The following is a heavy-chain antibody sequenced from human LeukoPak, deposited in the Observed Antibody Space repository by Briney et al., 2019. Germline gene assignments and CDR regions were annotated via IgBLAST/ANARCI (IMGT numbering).Heavy chain of an antibody. V-gene: IGHV3-53*01. CDR2: IFSNGDT. CDR3: TRDQMNY. Sequence: SGGSLRPSCTASGFTVSRNYMLWVRQAPGKGLEWVSLIFSNGDTHYADSVKGRFTISRDTSKNTVSLQMNSLRVEDTAMYYCTRDQMNYWGQGTLVTVSS. J-gene: IGHJ4*02. CDR1: GFTVSRNY. D-gene: IGHD5-24*01.